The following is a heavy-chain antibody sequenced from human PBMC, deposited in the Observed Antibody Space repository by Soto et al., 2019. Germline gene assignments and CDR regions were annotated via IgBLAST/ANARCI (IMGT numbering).Heavy chain of an antibody. J-gene: IGHJ4*02. CDR3: ARSDQDKYYDFWSGYSELYYFDY. D-gene: IGHD3-3*01. CDR1: GGSISSSSYY. V-gene: IGHV4-39*01. Sequence: ETLSLTFTVSGGSISSSSYYWGWIRQPPVKGLEWIGSIYYSGSTYYNPSLKSRVTISVDTSKNQFSLKLSSVTAADTAVYYCARSDQDKYYDFWSGYSELYYFDYWGQGTLVTVSS. CDR2: IYYSGST.